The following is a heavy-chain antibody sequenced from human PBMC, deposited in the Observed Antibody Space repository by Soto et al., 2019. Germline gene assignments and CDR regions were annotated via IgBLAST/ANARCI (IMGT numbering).Heavy chain of an antibody. CDR1: GFTVSSKY. J-gene: IGHJ6*03. V-gene: IGHV3-66*01. CDR2: IYSGGST. CDR3: AKGDEALDV. Sequence: GGSLRLSCAASGFTVSSKYMTWVRQAPGKGLEWVSVIYSGGSTSYADAVKGRFTISRDNSRNTLYLQMNSLRAEDTAVYYCAKGDEALDVWGKGTTVTVSS.